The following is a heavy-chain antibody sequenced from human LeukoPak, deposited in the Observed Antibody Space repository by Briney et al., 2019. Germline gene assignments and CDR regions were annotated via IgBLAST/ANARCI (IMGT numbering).Heavy chain of an antibody. Sequence: PSETLSLTCTVSGDSITRRDLYWSWIRQPPGKGLEWIGYIHYGGTTYYSPSLKSRVTISPDTSKNQFSLKLTSVTAADTAVYFCTRGAMLRGTPHSPGEWGQGTLVTVSS. CDR1: GDSITRRDLY. CDR3: TRGAMLRGTPHSPGE. CDR2: IHYGGTT. V-gene: IGHV4-30-4*01. D-gene: IGHD3-10*01. J-gene: IGHJ4*02.